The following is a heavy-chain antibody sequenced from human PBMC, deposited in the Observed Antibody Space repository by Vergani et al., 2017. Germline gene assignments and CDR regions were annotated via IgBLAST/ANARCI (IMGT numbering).Heavy chain of an antibody. Sequence: QVQLQESGPGLVKPPGTLSLTCAVSGGSISTNNWWSWVRKPPGKGLEWIGEIYHSGNTNYNPSLKSRVTISVDKSKNQFSLKLISVTAADTAVYYCARDRGLDGDYHFDYWGQGILVTVSS. J-gene: IGHJ4*02. CDR3: ARDRGLDGDYHFDY. CDR2: IYHSGNT. D-gene: IGHD3-10*01. V-gene: IGHV4-4*03. CDR1: GGSISTNNW.